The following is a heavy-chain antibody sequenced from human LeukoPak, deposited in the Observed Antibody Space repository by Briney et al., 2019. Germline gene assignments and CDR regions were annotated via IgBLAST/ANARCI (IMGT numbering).Heavy chain of an antibody. CDR2: INHSGST. J-gene: IGHJ6*03. Sequence: SETLSLTCAVYGGSFSGYYWSWIRQPPGKGLEWIGEINHSGSTNYNPSLKSRVTISVDTSKNQSSLKLSSVTAADTAVYYCARGRIAVAGSRLNYMDVWGKGTTVTVSS. D-gene: IGHD6-19*01. CDR1: GGSFSGYY. CDR3: ARGRIAVAGSRLNYMDV. V-gene: IGHV4-34*01.